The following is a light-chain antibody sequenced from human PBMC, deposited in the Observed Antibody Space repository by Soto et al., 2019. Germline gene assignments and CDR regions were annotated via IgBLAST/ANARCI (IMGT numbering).Light chain of an antibody. Sequence: DIVMTQSPDSLAVSLGERATINCKSSQSFLDSSNNKNYIAWYQQKPGQPPKLLIYWASTRESGVPDRFSGSGSGTDFTPTISTLQAEDVAIYHCQQYFTTPITFGQGTRLEIK. J-gene: IGKJ5*01. CDR3: QQYFTTPIT. CDR1: QSFLDSSNNKNY. CDR2: WAS. V-gene: IGKV4-1*01.